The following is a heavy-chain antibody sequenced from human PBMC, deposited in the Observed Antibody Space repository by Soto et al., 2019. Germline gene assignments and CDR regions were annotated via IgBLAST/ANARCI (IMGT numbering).Heavy chain of an antibody. V-gene: IGHV3-33*01. J-gene: IGHJ6*02. CDR3: ARERGWGYYSGMDV. CDR2: IWYDGSNK. CDR1: GFTFSSYG. D-gene: IGHD3-16*01. Sequence: QVQLVESGGGVVQPGRSLRLSCAASGFTFSSYGMHWVRQAPGKGLEWVAVIWYDGSNKYYADSVKGRFTISRDNSKNTLYLQMNSLRAEATAVYYCARERGWGYYSGMDVWGPGTTVTVSS.